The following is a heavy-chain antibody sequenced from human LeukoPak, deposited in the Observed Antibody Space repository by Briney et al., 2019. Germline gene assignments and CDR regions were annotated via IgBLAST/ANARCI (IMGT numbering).Heavy chain of an antibody. Sequence: GGSLRLSCAASGFSFSLYSMHWVRQAPGKGLEWVSIISYDGSNKFYADSVQGRFTISRDNSKNTLYLEMNSLRGEDTAVYFCARSQAQHFDYWGQGTLVTVSS. D-gene: IGHD2-21*01. CDR2: ISYDGSNK. J-gene: IGHJ4*02. CDR1: GFSFSLYS. CDR3: ARSQAQHFDY. V-gene: IGHV3-30-3*01.